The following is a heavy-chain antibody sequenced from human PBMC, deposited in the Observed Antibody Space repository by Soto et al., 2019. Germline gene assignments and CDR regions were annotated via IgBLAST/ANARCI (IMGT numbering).Heavy chain of an antibody. CDR3: ARYEGVLDY. CDR1: GDSISSYF. CDR2: IYYSGST. Sequence: PSETLSLTCTVSGDSISSYFWSWIRQPPGKGLEWIGNIYYSGSTNYNPSLKSRVTMSVDTSKNQFSLKLTSVTAADTAVYYCARYEGVLDYWGKGTLVTVSS. V-gene: IGHV4-59*01. D-gene: IGHD3-10*01. J-gene: IGHJ4*02.